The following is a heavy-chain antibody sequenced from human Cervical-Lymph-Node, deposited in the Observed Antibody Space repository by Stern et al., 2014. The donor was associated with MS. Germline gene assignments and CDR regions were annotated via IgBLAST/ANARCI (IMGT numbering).Heavy chain of an antibody. J-gene: IGHJ4*02. CDR3: ARMKTGLRENRCFDF. V-gene: IGHV4-30-4*01. Sequence: QVQLQESGPGLVKPSETLSLTCTVSGDSINSGDFHWSWVRQSPGKGLEGIGYIYYSGRNYNNPSLKSRVTMSIATSTNHFSLNLTSVTAADTALYFCARMKTGLRENRCFDFWGQGTQVTVSS. D-gene: IGHD4-17*01. CDR1: GDSINSGDFH. CDR2: IYYSGRN.